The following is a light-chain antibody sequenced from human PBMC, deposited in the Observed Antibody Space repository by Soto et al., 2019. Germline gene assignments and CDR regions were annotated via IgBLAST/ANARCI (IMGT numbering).Light chain of an antibody. CDR1: QSISSSY. V-gene: IGKV3-20*01. Sequence: EIVLTQSPGTLSLSPGERATLSCRASQSISSSYLAIAWYQQKPGQPPRLLIYGASSRATGFPDRFSGSGSATDFTLTISRLEPEDFAVYYCQQHDTSPWTFGQGTRVEIK. CDR3: QQHDTSPWT. J-gene: IGKJ1*01. CDR2: GAS.